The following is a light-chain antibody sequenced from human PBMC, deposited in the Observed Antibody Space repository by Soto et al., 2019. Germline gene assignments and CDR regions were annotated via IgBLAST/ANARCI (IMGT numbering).Light chain of an antibody. V-gene: IGLV2-14*01. CDR3: ASYTTSSTYV. CDR2: DVS. J-gene: IGLJ1*01. CDR1: SSDVGGYSH. Sequence: QSALTQPASVSGSPGQSIAISCTGTSSDVGGYSHVSWYQQQPGKAPKLVISDVSNRPSGVSDRFSGSKSGNTASLTISGLQTEDEADYYCASYTTSSTYVFGTGTKVTVL.